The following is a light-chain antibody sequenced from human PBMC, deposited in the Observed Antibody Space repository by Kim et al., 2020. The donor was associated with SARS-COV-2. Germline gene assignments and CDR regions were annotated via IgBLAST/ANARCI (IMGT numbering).Light chain of an antibody. CDR1: NIGSKS. CDR3: KVWDSSSDPRV. Sequence: PGKTARITCGGNNIGSKSVHWYQQKPGQAPVLVIYYDSHRPSGIPERCSGSNSGNTATLTISRVEAGDKGEYYCKVWDSSSDPRVFGGGTQLTVL. V-gene: IGLV3-21*04. CDR2: YDS. J-gene: IGLJ3*02.